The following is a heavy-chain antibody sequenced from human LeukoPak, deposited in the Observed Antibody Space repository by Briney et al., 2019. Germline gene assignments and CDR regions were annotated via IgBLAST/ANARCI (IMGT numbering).Heavy chain of an antibody. CDR2: ISWNSGSI. D-gene: IGHD3-9*01. V-gene: IGHV3-9*01. J-gene: IGHJ5*01. CDR3: ARDATGYPNWFDS. Sequence: PGGSLRLSCAASGFTFDDYAMHWVRQAPGKGLEWVSGISWNSGSIGYADSVKGRFTISRDNSKSTLYLQMNSLRAEDTAVYYCARDATGYPNWFDSWGQGTLVIVSS. CDR1: GFTFDDYA.